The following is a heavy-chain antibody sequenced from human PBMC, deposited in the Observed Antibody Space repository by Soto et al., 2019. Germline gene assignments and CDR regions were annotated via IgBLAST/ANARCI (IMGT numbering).Heavy chain of an antibody. CDR1: GGSFTDFF. Sequence: QVQLQQWGAGLLKPSETLSLTCAVYGGSFTDFFWSWIRQSPGKGLEWIGEINHSGSTNYNPSLKSRVTISIDTSKNQVSLKLTSVTAADTAVYYCARDPRGFFGVDPWGQGTLVTVSS. J-gene: IGHJ5*02. CDR2: INHSGST. V-gene: IGHV4-34*01. D-gene: IGHD3-10*01. CDR3: ARDPRGFFGVDP.